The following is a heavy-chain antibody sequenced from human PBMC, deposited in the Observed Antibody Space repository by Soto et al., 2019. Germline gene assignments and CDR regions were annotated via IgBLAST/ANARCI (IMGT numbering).Heavy chain of an antibody. J-gene: IGHJ4*02. V-gene: IGHV3-9*01. CDR3: AKDRAARPAYFDY. D-gene: IGHD6-6*01. CDR1: GFTFDDYA. CDR2: ISWNSGSI. Sequence: EVQLVESGGGLVQPGRSLRLSCAASGFTFDDYAMHWVRQAPGKGLEWVSGISWNSGSIGYADSVKGRFTISRDNAKNSLYLQMNSLRAEDTALYYCAKDRAARPAYFDYWGQGTLVTVSS.